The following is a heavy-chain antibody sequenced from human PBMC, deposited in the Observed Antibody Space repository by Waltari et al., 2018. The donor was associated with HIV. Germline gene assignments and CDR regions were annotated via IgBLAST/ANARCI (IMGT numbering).Heavy chain of an antibody. D-gene: IGHD3-22*01. J-gene: IGHJ4*02. Sequence: QVQLQESGPGLVKPSETLSLTCSVSGDSITTYFWNWIRQPPGKGLEWIGYIYYSGNANYNPSLKSRGSMSLDTSRNQFSLKLTSVTAADAAVYYCARGGTFESAGHYLFVSWGQGTLVTVSS. CDR1: GDSITTYF. V-gene: IGHV4-59*01. CDR2: IYYSGNA. CDR3: ARGGTFESAGHYLFVS.